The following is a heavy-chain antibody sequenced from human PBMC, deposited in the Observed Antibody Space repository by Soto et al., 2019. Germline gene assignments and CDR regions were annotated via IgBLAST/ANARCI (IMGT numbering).Heavy chain of an antibody. CDR2: ISPIFGTP. CDR1: GGTFSSYT. Sequence: QVQLLQSGAEVKKPGSSVTVSCKASGGTFSSYTISCVRQAPVQGLEWMAGISPIFGTPIYAQKFQDRVTITADDSTMTAYMEMNRLTSEDTAVYYCARVVVGSRLSLDYWGQGTLVTISS. J-gene: IGHJ4*02. V-gene: IGHV1-69*01. D-gene: IGHD1-26*01. CDR3: ARVVVGSRLSLDY.